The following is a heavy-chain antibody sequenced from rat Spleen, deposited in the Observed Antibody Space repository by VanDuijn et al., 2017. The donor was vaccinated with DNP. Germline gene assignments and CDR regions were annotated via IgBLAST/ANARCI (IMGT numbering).Heavy chain of an antibody. CDR1: GYSIISNY. V-gene: IGHV3-1*01. CDR2: INYSGST. Sequence: EVQLQESGPGLVKPSQSLSLTCSVTGYSIISNYWGWIRKFPGNKMEWIGHINYSGSTNYHPSLRSRISITRDTSKNQFFLQLNSVTTEDTATYYCARWYNYFDYWGQGVLVTVSS. D-gene: IGHD1-5*01. CDR3: ARWYNYFDY. J-gene: IGHJ2*01.